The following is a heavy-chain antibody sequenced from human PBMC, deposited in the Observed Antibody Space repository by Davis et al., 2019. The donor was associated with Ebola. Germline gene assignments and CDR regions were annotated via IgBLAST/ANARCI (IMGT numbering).Heavy chain of an antibody. D-gene: IGHD5-18*01. CDR3: ARDIQRSPRLRYYGMDV. V-gene: IGHV4-34*01. CDR1: GGSFSGYY. CDR2: INHSGST. Sequence: PSETLSLTCAVYGGSFSGYYWSWIRQPPGKGLEWIGEINHSGSTNYNPSLKSRVTISVDTSKNQFSLKLSSVTAADTAVYYCARDIQRSPRLRYYGMDVWGQGTTVTVSS. J-gene: IGHJ6*02.